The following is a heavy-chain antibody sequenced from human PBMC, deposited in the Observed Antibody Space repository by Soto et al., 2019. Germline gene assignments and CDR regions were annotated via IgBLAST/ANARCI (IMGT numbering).Heavy chain of an antibody. CDR1: HFYLDSYH. CDR3: AKNSADSIRGGYDY. CDR2: IIGSAYVD. D-gene: IGHD3-3*02. J-gene: IGHJ4*02. V-gene: IGHV3-23*01. Sequence: EQSRRLSRMAPHFYLDSYHMIRLRQAPGEGLEWVSGIIGSAYVDCYADSVKGRFTISRDNTKNTLYLQMNSLRAEDAAVYYCAKNSADSIRGGYDYWGQGT.